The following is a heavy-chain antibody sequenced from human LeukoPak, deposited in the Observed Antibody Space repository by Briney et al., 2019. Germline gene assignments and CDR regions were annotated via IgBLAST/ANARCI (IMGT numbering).Heavy chain of an antibody. D-gene: IGHD6-19*01. V-gene: IGHV4-39*07. CDR1: GGSISSSSYY. CDR2: IYYSGST. Sequence: SETLSLTCTVSGGSISSSSYYWGWIRQPPGKGLEWIGSIYYSGSTYYNPSLKSRVTISVDTSKNQFSLKLSSVTAADTAVYYCARGGYSSGWYAYWGQGTLVTVSS. CDR3: ARGGYSSGWYAY. J-gene: IGHJ4*02.